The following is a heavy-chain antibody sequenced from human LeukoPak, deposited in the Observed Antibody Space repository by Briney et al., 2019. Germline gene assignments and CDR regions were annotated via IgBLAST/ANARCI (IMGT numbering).Heavy chain of an antibody. CDR2: INPNSGGT. V-gene: IGHV1-2*02. CDR1: GYTFTGYY. CDR3: AKDPRRYSRTGGYFDY. Sequence: ASVKVSCKASGYTFTGYYMHWVRQAPGQGLEWMGWINPNSGGTNYAQKFQGRVTITRNTSISTAYMELSSLRSEDTAVYYCAKDPRRYSRTGGYFDYWGQGTLVTVSS. J-gene: IGHJ4*02. D-gene: IGHD6-13*01.